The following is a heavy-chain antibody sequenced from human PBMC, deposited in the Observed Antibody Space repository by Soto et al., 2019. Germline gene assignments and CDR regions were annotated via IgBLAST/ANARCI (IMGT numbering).Heavy chain of an antibody. V-gene: IGHV4-59*08. CDR2: IYYSGST. J-gene: IGHJ6*03. CDR1: GGSISSYY. D-gene: IGHD2-15*01. Sequence: SETLSLTCTVSGGSISSYYWSWIRQPPGKGLEWIGYIYYSGSTNYNPSLKSRVTISVDTSKNQFSLKLSSVTAADTAVYYCARQGSCSGGSSQRAYFYYYYMDVWGKGTTVTVSS. CDR3: ARQGSCSGGSSQRAYFYYYYMDV.